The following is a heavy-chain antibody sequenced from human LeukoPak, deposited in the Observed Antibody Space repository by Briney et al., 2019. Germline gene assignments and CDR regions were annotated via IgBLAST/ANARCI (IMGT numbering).Heavy chain of an antibody. V-gene: IGHV3-30-3*01. CDR1: GFTFSSYA. CDR2: ISYDGSNK. CDR3: AREIPTMVRGVITQYDY. D-gene: IGHD3-10*01. J-gene: IGHJ4*02. Sequence: GGPLRLSCAASGFTFSSYAMHWVRQAPGKGLEWVAVISYDGSNKYYADSVKGRFTISRDNSKNTLYLQMNSLRAEDTAVYYCAREIPTMVRGVITQYDYWGQGTLVTVSS.